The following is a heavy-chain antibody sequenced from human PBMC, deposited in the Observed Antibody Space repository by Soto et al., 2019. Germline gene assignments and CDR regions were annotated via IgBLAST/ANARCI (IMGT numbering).Heavy chain of an antibody. V-gene: IGHV4-30-2*01. CDR2: IYHSGST. CDR1: GGSISSGGYS. D-gene: IGHD1-26*01. CDR3: ARRAGAKASSWFGP. J-gene: IGHJ5*02. Sequence: SETLSLTCTVSGGSISSGGYSWSWIRQPPGKGLEWIGYIYHSGSTYYNPSLKSRVTISVDRSKNQFSLKLSSVTAADTAVYYCARRAGAKASSWFGPWGQGTLVTVSS.